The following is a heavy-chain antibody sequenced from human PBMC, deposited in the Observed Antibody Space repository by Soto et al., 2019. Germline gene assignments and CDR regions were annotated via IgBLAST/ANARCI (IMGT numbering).Heavy chain of an antibody. V-gene: IGHV1-8*01. Sequence: DLEQPGAEVKRPGATVKVSCKASGYTFSDFDINWLRQASGQGPEWMGWMNAKSGDTFFAQRFQGKFNMTWDTTLSTAYMEVSSLTSDDTAMYYCARGNPFNYAGFDVWGQGTTVAVSS. CDR1: GYTFSDFD. D-gene: IGHD3-16*01. CDR3: ARGNPFNYAGFDV. CDR2: MNAKSGDT. J-gene: IGHJ6*02.